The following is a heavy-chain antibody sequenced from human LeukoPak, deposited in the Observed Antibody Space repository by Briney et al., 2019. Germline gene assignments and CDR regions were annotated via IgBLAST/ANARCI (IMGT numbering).Heavy chain of an antibody. J-gene: IGHJ4*02. CDR2: IKSKTDGGTT. V-gene: IGHV3-15*07. Sequence: GGSLRLSCAASGFTFSNAWMNWVRQAPGKGLEWVGRIKSKTDGGTTDYAAPVKGRFAISRDDSKNTLFLQMNSLKTEDTALYYCTRYYDSSGYYYFDHWGQGTLVTVSS. D-gene: IGHD3-22*01. CDR1: GFTFSNAW. CDR3: TRYYDSSGYYYFDH.